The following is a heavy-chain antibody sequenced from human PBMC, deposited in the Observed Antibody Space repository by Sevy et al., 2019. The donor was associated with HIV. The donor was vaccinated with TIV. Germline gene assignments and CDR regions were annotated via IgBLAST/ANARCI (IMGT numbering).Heavy chain of an antibody. J-gene: IGHJ3*02. CDR3: AGEGDYDSSGYYYGSGFDI. D-gene: IGHD3-22*01. CDR2: ISYDGSNK. V-gene: IGHV3-30-3*01. Sequence: GGSLRLSCAASGFTFSSYAMHGVRQAPGKGLEWVAVISYDGSNKYYADSVKGRFTISRDNSKNTLYLQMNSLRAEDTAVYYCAGEGDYDSSGYYYGSGFDIWGQGTMVTVSS. CDR1: GFTFSSYA.